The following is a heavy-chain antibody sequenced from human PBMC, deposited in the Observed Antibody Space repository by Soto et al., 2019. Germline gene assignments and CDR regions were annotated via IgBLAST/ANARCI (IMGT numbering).Heavy chain of an antibody. CDR3: ASRAMYETNDSREYYYGMDV. CDR2: INPSGGST. Sequence: QVQLVQSGAEVKKPGASVKVSCKASGYTFTSYYMHWVRQAPGQGLEWMGIINPSGGSTSYAQKFQGRVTMTRDTSTSTVDMELSSLRSEDTAVYYCASRAMYETNDSREYYYGMDVWGQGTTVTVSS. CDR1: GYTFTSYY. V-gene: IGHV1-46*01. D-gene: IGHD2-8*01. J-gene: IGHJ6*02.